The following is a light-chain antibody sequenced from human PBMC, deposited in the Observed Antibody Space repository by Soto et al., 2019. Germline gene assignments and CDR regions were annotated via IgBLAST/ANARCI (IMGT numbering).Light chain of an antibody. CDR1: QTISRW. CDR2: TAS. Sequence: IQMTQSPSTLSASVGDTVTITCRASQTISRWLAWYQQKPGKAPRLLIYTASTLESGVPSRFSASGSGTEFTLTISSLHPDDFATYYCQEYNNYWTFGQGTKVEVK. V-gene: IGKV1-5*01. CDR3: QEYNNYWT. J-gene: IGKJ1*01.